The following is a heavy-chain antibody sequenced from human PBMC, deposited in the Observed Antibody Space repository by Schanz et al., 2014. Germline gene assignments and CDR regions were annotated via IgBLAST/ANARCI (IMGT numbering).Heavy chain of an antibody. D-gene: IGHD1-1*01. CDR1: GFTFSSYA. Sequence: EVQLVESGGGLVQPGGSLRLSCVASGFTFSSYAMSWVRQAPGKGLEWVSGIGGSGDSTHYADSVKGRFIISRDNSKNTLFLQMDSLRVEDTAVYYCMAMGRNTSHYFDHWGQGTLVTVSS. J-gene: IGHJ4*02. CDR3: MAMGRNTSHYFDH. V-gene: IGHV3-23*04. CDR2: IGGSGDST.